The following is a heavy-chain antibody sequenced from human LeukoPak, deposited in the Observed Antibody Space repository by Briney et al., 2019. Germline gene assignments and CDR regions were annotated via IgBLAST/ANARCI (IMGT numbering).Heavy chain of an antibody. Sequence: QSGGSLRLSCAASDFSVGSNYMTWVRQAPGKGLEWVSFIYSVGTTFYADSVKGRFTISRDNAKNSLYLQMNSLRAEDTAVYYCARDGGGWYVNWFDPWGQGTLVTVSS. CDR3: ARDGGGWYVNWFDP. V-gene: IGHV3-66*01. CDR1: DFSVGSNY. J-gene: IGHJ5*02. D-gene: IGHD6-19*01. CDR2: IYSVGTT.